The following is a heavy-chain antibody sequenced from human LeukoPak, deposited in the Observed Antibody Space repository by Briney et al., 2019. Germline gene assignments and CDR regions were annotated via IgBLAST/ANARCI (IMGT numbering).Heavy chain of an antibody. CDR2: ISTDGSST. D-gene: IGHD3-3*01. CDR3: ARGAFGVYAFDI. V-gene: IGHV3-74*01. J-gene: IGHJ3*02. Sequence: PGVSLRLSCAASGFTFSNYWLHWVRQAPGKGLVWVSRISTDGSSTTYADSVKGRFTISRDNAKNTLYLQMNSLRAEDTAVYYCARGAFGVYAFDIWGQGTMVTVSS. CDR1: GFTFSNYW.